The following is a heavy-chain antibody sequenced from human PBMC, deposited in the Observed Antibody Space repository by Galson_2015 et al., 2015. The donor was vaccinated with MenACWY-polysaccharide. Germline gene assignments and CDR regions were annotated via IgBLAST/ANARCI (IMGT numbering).Heavy chain of an antibody. D-gene: IGHD1-26*01. Sequence: CSVSGASIGSGNYYWSWIRQTAGRGLEWIGRIHTSGKTSYNPSLNSRVTISLDTSRNQFSLRLSSVTAADTAVYYCARDTVGATCDVWGRGTLVTVSS. CDR3: ARDTVGATCDV. J-gene: IGHJ2*01. CDR1: GASIGSGNYY. CDR2: IHTSGKT. V-gene: IGHV4-61*02.